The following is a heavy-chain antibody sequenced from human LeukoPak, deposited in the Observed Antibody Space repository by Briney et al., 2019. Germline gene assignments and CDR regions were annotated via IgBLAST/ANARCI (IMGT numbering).Heavy chain of an antibody. CDR1: GFSFSNSA. CDR2: ISGSGGST. V-gene: IGHV3-23*01. CDR3: AKDPTPYYYDSSGYSFDY. D-gene: IGHD3-22*01. Sequence: GGSLRLSCAASGFSFSNSAMSWVRQAPGKGLEWVSSISGSGGSTYSADSVKGYFTISRDNSKNTLYLQMNSLRAEDTAVYYCAKDPTPYYYDSSGYSFDYWGQGTLVTVSS. J-gene: IGHJ4*02.